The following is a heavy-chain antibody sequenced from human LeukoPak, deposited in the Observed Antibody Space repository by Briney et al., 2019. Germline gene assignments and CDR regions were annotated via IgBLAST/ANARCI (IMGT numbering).Heavy chain of an antibody. D-gene: IGHD2-15*01. CDR1: GFTFSSYG. J-gene: IGHJ4*02. CDR2: ISGSGGST. CDR3: AKVPRYCSGGSCYPKYYFDY. V-gene: IGHV3-23*01. Sequence: GGSLRLSCAASGFTFSSYGMHWVRQAPGKGLEWVSAISGSGGSTYYADSVKGRFTISRDNSKNTLYLQMNSLRAEDTAVYYCAKVPRYCSGGSCYPKYYFDYWGQGTLVTVSS.